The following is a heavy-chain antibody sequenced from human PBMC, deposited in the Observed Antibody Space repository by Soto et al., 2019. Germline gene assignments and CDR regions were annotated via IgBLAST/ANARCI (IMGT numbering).Heavy chain of an antibody. CDR3: AHRRLWFGEFDAFDI. Sequence: GPTLENPTLTLTMTCTFSGSSLSTSGEGVGWIRQPPGKALEWLALIYWNDDKRYSPSLKSRLTITKDTSKNQVVLTMTNMDPVDTATYYCAHRRLWFGEFDAFDIWGQGTMVTVSS. J-gene: IGHJ3*02. CDR1: GSSLSTSGEG. CDR2: IYWNDDK. D-gene: IGHD3-10*01. V-gene: IGHV2-5*01.